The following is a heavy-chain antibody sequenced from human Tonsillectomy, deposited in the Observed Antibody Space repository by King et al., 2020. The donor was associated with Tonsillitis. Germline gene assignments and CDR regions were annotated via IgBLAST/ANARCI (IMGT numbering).Heavy chain of an antibody. D-gene: IGHD3-22*01. CDR2: ISSSSSTI. V-gene: IGHV3-48*01. CDR1: GFTFSSYS. J-gene: IGHJ6*03. CDR3: ARGSNYDSVDYYYYYMDV. Sequence: VQLVESGGGLVQPGGSLRLSCATSGFTFSSYSMNWVRQAPGKGLEWVSYISSSSSTIYYADSVKGRFTISRDNAKNSLYLQMNSLRAEDAAVYYCARGSNYDSVDYYYYYMDVWGKGTTVTVSS.